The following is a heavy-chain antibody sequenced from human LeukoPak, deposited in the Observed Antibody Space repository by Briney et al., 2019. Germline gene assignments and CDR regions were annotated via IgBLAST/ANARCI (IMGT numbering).Heavy chain of an antibody. D-gene: IGHD3-9*01. Sequence: ASVKVSCKASGYTFTSYGISWVRQAPGQGLEWMGWISAYNGNTNYAQKLQGRVTMTTDTSSSTAYMELRSLRSDDTAVYYCARDWDDILTGDYWGQGTLVTVSS. V-gene: IGHV1-18*01. CDR2: ISAYNGNT. CDR1: GYTFTSYG. CDR3: ARDWDDILTGDY. J-gene: IGHJ4*02.